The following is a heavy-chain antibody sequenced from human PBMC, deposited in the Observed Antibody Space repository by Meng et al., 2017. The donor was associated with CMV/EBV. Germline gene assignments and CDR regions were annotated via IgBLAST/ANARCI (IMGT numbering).Heavy chain of an antibody. D-gene: IGHD3-10*01. V-gene: IGHV3-7*01. J-gene: IGHJ4*02. Sequence: GESLKISCAASGFTFSSYWMSWVRQAPGKGLEWVANIKQDGSEKYYVDSVKDRFTISRDNAKNTLYLQMNSLRAEDTAVYYCARALPLAPVGYYFDYWGQGTLVTVSS. CDR1: GFTFSSYW. CDR3: ARALPLAPVGYYFDY. CDR2: IKQDGSEK.